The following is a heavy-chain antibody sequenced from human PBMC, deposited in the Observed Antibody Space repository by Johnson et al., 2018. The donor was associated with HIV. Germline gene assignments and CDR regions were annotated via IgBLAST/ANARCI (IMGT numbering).Heavy chain of an antibody. V-gene: IGHV3-30-3*01. CDR2: VSYETTNK. CDR3: ARDLAGPWGI. J-gene: IGHJ3*02. Sequence: QVQLVESGGGVVQAGRSLRLSCAASGFSFSSYALHWVRQAPGKGLEWVAVVSYETTNKHYADSVKGRFTISRDNSKNTLYLQMNSLRAEDTAVYYCARDLAGPWGIWGQGTMVTVSS. D-gene: IGHD1-26*01. CDR1: GFSFSSYA.